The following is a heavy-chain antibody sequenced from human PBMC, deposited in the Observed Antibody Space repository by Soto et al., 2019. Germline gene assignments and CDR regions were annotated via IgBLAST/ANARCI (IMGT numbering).Heavy chain of an antibody. D-gene: IGHD6-19*01. CDR3: ARSVAVPGAHIDY. CDR2: VYYTGST. J-gene: IGHJ4*02. Sequence: TLSLTCSVSGGSIRGAYRSWIRQSPGKGLEWLGYVYYTGSTNYSPSLRSRVSISVDTSKNEFSLRLSSVTAADTAVYFCARSVAVPGAHIDYWGQGTQVTVSS. CDR1: GGSIRGAY. V-gene: IGHV4-59*01.